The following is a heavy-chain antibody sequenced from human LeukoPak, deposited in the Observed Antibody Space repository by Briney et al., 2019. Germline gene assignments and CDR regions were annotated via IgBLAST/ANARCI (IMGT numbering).Heavy chain of an antibody. CDR1: GFTFSSHS. CDR2: ISTSSIYI. CDR3: ARDLNCFDNTCYSRYFQH. J-gene: IGHJ1*01. D-gene: IGHD2-15*01. Sequence: PGGSLRLSCAASGFTFSSHSMNWVRQAPGKGLEWVSSISTSSIYIYYADSVKGRFTISRDNAKKSLYLQMNSLRDEDTAIYYCARDLNCFDNTCYSRYFQHWGQGTVVTVSS. V-gene: IGHV3-21*01.